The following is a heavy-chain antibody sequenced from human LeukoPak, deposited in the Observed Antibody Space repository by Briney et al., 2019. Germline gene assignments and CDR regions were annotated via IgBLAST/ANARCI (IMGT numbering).Heavy chain of an antibody. CDR1: GGSISSGGYS. D-gene: IGHD3-10*01. J-gene: IGHJ4*02. Sequence: PSETLSLTCAVSGGSISSGGYSWSWIRQPPGKGLEWIGYIYDSGSTYYNPPLKSRVTISLDRSKNQFSLKLSSVTAADTAVYYCARYGGSGTYFFDYWGRGTLVTVSS. V-gene: IGHV4-30-2*01. CDR2: IYDSGST. CDR3: ARYGGSGTYFFDY.